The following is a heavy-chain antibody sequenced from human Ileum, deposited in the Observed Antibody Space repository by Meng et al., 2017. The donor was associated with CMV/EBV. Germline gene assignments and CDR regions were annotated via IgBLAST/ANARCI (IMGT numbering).Heavy chain of an antibody. CDR2: VYSSGST. V-gene: IGHV4-4*07. D-gene: IGHD2-2*01. Sequence: QVQLPAAGPGLAKPSSTLSLTCTACGGSISGYYWSWIRQPATKGLEWIGRVYSSGSTDYNPSLQSRVTMSVDTSKNQFSLKLSSVTAADTAVYYCARGSSSWAFDYWGQGTLVTVSS. CDR1: GGSISGYY. CDR3: ARGSSSWAFDY. J-gene: IGHJ4*02.